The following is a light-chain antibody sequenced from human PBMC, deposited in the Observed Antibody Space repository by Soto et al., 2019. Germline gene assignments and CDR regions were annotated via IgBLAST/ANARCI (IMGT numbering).Light chain of an antibody. J-gene: IGLJ1*01. CDR1: SSDVGGYNY. V-gene: IGLV2-8*01. CDR2: EVS. Sequence: QSALTQPPSASGSPGQSVTISCTGTSSDVGGYNYVSWYQQHPGKAPKHMIYEVSKRPSGVPARFSGSKSGNTASLTVSGLQAEDEADYYCSSYAGSNNLGVFGTGTKVTVL. CDR3: SSYAGSNNLGV.